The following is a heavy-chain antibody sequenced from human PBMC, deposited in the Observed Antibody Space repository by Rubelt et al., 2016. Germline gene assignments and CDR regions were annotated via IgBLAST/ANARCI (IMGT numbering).Heavy chain of an antibody. V-gene: IGHV4-59*01. J-gene: IGHJ4*02. CDR2: IYYSGST. D-gene: IGHD3-3*01. Sequence: QVQLQESGPGLVKPSETLSLTCTVSGGSISSYYWSWIRQPPGKGLEWIGYIYYSGSTNYNPPLKSRVTISVDTSKDRFSLKLRSVTAADTAVYYWAGGITIFGVASGYFDYWGQGTLVTVSS. CDR1: GGSISSYY. CDR3: AGGITIFGVASGYFDY.